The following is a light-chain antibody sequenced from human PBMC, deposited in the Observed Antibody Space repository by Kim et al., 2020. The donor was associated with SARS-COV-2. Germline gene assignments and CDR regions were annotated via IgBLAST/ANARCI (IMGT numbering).Light chain of an antibody. Sequence: ASEGDRVTLTCQASQDIGNKLNWYRQRPGKAPELLLYGASNLKTGVSARFSGSGSATHFTFTINSLQPEDIATYYCQQYAKLPWTFGQGTKVDIK. CDR3: QQYAKLPWT. V-gene: IGKV1-33*01. J-gene: IGKJ1*01. CDR2: GAS. CDR1: QDIGNK.